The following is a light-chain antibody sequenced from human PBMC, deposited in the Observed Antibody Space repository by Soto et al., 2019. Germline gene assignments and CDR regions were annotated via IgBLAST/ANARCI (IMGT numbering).Light chain of an antibody. J-gene: IGKJ4*01. CDR2: GET. CDR3: QQSYSTLIS. V-gene: IGKV1-39*01. CDR1: QSISSF. Sequence: DIEMTQSPSSLSASVGDRVTITCRASQSISSFLNWYQQKGGKAPKLLIQGETGLQSGVPLRFSGSGSGTDFSLTISSLQPEDFASYYCQQSYSTLISFGGGTRVEIK.